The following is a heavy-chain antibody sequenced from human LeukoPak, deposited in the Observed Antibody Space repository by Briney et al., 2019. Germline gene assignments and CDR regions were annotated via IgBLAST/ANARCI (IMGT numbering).Heavy chain of an antibody. Sequence: PGGSLRLSCAASGFTFSSYVITWVRQAPGEGLEWVLGISGSGGSTYYADSVKGRFTISRDNSKNTLYLQMTSLRAEDTAVYYCAKVQDNYRYFDYWGQGTLVTVSS. V-gene: IGHV3-23*01. CDR3: AKVQDNYRYFDY. CDR1: GFTFSSYV. J-gene: IGHJ4*02. CDR2: ISGSGGST. D-gene: IGHD4-11*01.